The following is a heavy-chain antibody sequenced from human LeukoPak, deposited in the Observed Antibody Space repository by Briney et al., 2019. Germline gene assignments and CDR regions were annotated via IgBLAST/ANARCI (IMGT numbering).Heavy chain of an antibody. CDR3: ARLPPIKGLSFRPYYFDY. CDR2: IYYSGTT. V-gene: IGHV4-39*07. CDR1: GGSISSSPYY. D-gene: IGHD5-12*01. Sequence: PSETLSLTCTVSGGSISSSPYYWGWIRQPPGKGLEWIGSIYYSGTTHYSPSLESRVTISVDTSKNQFSLKLASVTAADTAVYYCARLPPIKGLSFRPYYFDYWGQGTLVTVSS. J-gene: IGHJ4*02.